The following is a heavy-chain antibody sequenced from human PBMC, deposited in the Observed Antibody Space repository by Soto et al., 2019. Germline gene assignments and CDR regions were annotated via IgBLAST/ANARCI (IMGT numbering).Heavy chain of an antibody. CDR3: ARDVFCGGAPACPDMDV. D-gene: IGHD2-21*01. Sequence: SVKVSCKASGYTFSGYSITWVRQAPVQGLEWMGRISGYNGNTNYARTLRGRLTLTTDTSTSTAYMELRRLTSDDTAVYYCARDVFCGGAPACPDMDVWGQGTTVTVSS. CDR2: ISGYNGNT. V-gene: IGHV1-18*04. CDR1: GYTFSGYS. J-gene: IGHJ6*02.